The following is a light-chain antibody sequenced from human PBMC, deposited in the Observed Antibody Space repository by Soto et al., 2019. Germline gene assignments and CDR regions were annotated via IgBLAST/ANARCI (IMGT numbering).Light chain of an antibody. J-gene: IGKJ5*01. CDR1: QTVGSN. CDR3: QQYNEWPSIT. CDR2: GAS. V-gene: IGKV3-15*01. Sequence: EIVMTQSPATLSVSQGGRATLSCRASQTVGSNLAWYLQTPGQAPRLLTFGASTRATGVPARFSGSGSGTDFTLTISSLQSEDFAIYYCQQYNEWPSITFGQGTRLEIK.